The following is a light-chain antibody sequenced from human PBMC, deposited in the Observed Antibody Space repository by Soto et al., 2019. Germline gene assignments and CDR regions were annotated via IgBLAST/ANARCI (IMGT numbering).Light chain of an antibody. J-gene: IGKJ2*01. CDR3: QQYNNWPPYT. Sequence: EIVMTQSPATLSVSPGERATLSCRASQSVSSNLAWYQQKPGQAPRLLIYGASTRATGIPARFSGRGSGTDFTLTISSLQSEDLAVYDCQQYNNWPPYTFGQGTKLEIK. V-gene: IGKV3-15*01. CDR1: QSVSSN. CDR2: GAS.